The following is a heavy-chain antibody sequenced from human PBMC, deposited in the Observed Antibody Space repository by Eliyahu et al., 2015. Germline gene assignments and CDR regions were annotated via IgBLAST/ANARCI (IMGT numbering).Heavy chain of an antibody. J-gene: IGHJ4*02. CDR3: AKTELRSIDS. CDR1: GGSITDNAYY. V-gene: IGHV4-31*03. CDR2: ISYSGGT. Sequence: QVQLQESGPGLVKPSQTLSXTCTVSGGSITDNAYYWTWIRQHPGKGLEWIGYISYSGGTYYNASLKSRVTMSIDTSKSQFSLKLYSVTAADTGAYYCAKTELRSIDSWGQGILVTVSS. D-gene: IGHD1-7*01.